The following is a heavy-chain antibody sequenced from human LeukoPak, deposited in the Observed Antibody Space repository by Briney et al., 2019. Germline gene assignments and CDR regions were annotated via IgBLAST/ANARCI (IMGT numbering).Heavy chain of an antibody. CDR1: GFTFSSYA. V-gene: IGHV3-23*01. J-gene: IGHJ4*01. CDR3: AKDLGGSSSPFDY. CDR2: ISGSGGST. D-gene: IGHD6-6*01. Sequence: SGGSLRPSCAASGFTFSSYAMSWVRKAQGKGLEWVSAISGSGGSTYYADSVKGRFTISRDNSKNTLYLQMNSLRAEDTAVYYCAKDLGGSSSPFDYWGHRTLVTVSS.